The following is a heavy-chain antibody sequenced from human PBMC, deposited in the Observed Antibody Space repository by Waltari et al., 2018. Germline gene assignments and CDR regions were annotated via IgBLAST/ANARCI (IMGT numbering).Heavy chain of an antibody. J-gene: IGHJ4*02. D-gene: IGHD5-18*01. CDR2: IFPGDSNT. Sequence: EVQLVQSGAEVKKPGESLKIPCEGSGYSFTRHCICWVRQMPGKGLEWMGVIFPGDSNTKYSPSFRGQVTISADNSITTAYLQWSSLKASDTAIYFCARQPLHSYGIRHFDYWGQGTPVTVS. CDR3: ARQPLHSYGIRHFDY. CDR1: GYSFTRHC. V-gene: IGHV5-51*01.